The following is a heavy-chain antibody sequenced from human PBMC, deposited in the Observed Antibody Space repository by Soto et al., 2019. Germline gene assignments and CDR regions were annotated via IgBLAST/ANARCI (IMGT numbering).Heavy chain of an antibody. V-gene: IGHV4-59*01. CDR3: ARFLRSGSHWSAFDI. Sequence: SETLSLTCAVFGGSLRDYYWSWIRQPPGEGLEWIGHISNTGSPTYSPSLKSRGTILADKSKNRFSLNLRSVTAEDTAVYFCARFLRSGSHWSAFDIWGQGTKVTVSS. J-gene: IGHJ3*02. CDR2: ISNTGSP. CDR1: GGSLRDYY. D-gene: IGHD3-3*01.